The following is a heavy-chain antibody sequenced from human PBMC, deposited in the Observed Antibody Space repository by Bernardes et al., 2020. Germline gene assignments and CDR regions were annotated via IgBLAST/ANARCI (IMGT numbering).Heavy chain of an antibody. J-gene: IGHJ5*02. CDR2: IWYDGSNK. CDR1: GFTFSSHG. D-gene: IGHD3-3*01. V-gene: IGHV3-33*08. CDR3: AREKDFWSGPLNWLDP. Sequence: GGSLRLSCVASGFTFSSHGMHWVRQAPGKGLEWVAVIWYDGSNKYYADSVKGRFTVSRDNARNTLFLEMNSLRPEDTAVYFCAREKDFWSGPLNWLDPWGQGTPVTVSS.